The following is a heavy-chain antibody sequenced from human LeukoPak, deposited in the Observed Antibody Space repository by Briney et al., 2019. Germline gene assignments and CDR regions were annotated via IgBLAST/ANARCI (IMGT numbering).Heavy chain of an antibody. D-gene: IGHD3-3*01. CDR2: ISTSGSTT. Sequence: GGSLRLSCPASGFSFSTYAMHWVRQAPGKGLEYVSAISTSGSTTYYADSVKGRFTISRDNAKNSLYLQMNSLRADDTAVYYCARDPDDFWSGLLDYYYGMDVWGQGTTVTVSS. CDR1: GFSFSTYA. J-gene: IGHJ6*02. CDR3: ARDPDDFWSGLLDYYYGMDV. V-gene: IGHV3-64*04.